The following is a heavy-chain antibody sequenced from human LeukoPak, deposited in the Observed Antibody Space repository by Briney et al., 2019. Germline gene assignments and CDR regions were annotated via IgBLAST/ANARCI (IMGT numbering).Heavy chain of an antibody. CDR3: ARESLGEPGSFDY. CDR2: ISRDGGST. CDR1: GFTFSTYA. Sequence: GGSLRLSCAVAGFTFSTYAMHRLRQAPGEGLEYVSVISRDGGSTYYANSVKGRFTISRDNSKNTLYLQMGSLRGEDMAVYYCARESLGEPGSFDYWSQGTLVTVSS. J-gene: IGHJ4*02. D-gene: IGHD3-10*01. V-gene: IGHV3-64*01.